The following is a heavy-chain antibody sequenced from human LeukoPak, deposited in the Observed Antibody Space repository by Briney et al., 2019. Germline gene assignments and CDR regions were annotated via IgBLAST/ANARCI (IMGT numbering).Heavy chain of an antibody. V-gene: IGHV3-30*18. J-gene: IGHJ4*02. Sequence: GGSLRLSCAASGFTFSSYWMIWVRQAPGQGLEWVALISYDGSNKYYADSVKGRFTISRDNSKNTLYLQMNSLRAEDAAVYYCAKEITRPNRAVAGLNYWGQGTLVTVSS. CDR2: ISYDGSNK. CDR3: AKEITRPNRAVAGLNY. CDR1: GFTFSSYW. D-gene: IGHD6-19*01.